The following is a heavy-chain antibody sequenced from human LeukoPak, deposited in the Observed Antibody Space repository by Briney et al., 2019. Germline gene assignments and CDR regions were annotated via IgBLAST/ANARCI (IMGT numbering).Heavy chain of an antibody. CDR1: GGTFSSYA. D-gene: IGHD6-13*01. CDR3: AREGGAAAGTAYYYYYIDV. Sequence: GASVKVSCKASGGTFSSYAISWVRQAPGQGLEWMGGIIPIFGTANYAQKFQGRVTITTDESTSTAYMELSSLRSEDTAVYYCAREGGAAAGTAYYYYYIDVWGKGTTVTVSS. V-gene: IGHV1-69*05. CDR2: IIPIFGTA. J-gene: IGHJ6*03.